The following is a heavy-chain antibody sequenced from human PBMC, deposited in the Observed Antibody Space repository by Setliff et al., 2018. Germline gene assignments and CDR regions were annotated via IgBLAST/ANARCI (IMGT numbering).Heavy chain of an antibody. V-gene: IGHV4-39*01. CDR2: IYHGGDT. CDR1: DDSISSRHYY. J-gene: IGHJ6*03. D-gene: IGHD3-10*01. CDR3: ARHDARGYYYYMDV. Sequence: TSETLSLTCTVSDDSISSRHYYWSWIRQPPGKGLEWIGRIYHGGDTYYNASLKSRLTISVDTSKNQFSLKLSSVTAADTAIYYCARHDARGYYYYMDVWGEGTTVTV.